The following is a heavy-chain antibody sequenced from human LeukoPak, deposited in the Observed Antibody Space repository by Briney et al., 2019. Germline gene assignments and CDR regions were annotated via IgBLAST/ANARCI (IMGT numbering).Heavy chain of an antibody. CDR3: ARVAKERVGGVYYFDY. CDR1: GFTFSSFT. Sequence: GGSLRLSCAASGFTFSSFTMNWVRQAPGKGLEWVSSISSSSDYIYYADSVKGRFTISRDNAKNSLYLQMNSLRAGDTAVYYCARVAKERVGGVYYFDYWGQGTLVTVSS. CDR2: ISSSSDYI. D-gene: IGHD1-1*01. J-gene: IGHJ4*02. V-gene: IGHV3-21*01.